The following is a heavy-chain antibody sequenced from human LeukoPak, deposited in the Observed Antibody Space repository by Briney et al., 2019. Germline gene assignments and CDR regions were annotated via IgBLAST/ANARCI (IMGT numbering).Heavy chain of an antibody. CDR2: ISYDGSNE. Sequence: PGRSLRLSCAASGFTFSSYVMHWVRQAPGKGLEWVAIISYDGSNEYYADSVKGRFTISRDNSKNTLSLQMNSLRVEDTALYYCAKDLPVDLWGQGTMVTVSS. V-gene: IGHV3-30*04. CDR1: GFTFSSYV. J-gene: IGHJ3*01. CDR3: AKDLPVDL.